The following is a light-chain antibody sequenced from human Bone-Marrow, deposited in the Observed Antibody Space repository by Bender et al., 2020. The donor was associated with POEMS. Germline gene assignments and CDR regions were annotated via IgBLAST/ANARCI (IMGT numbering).Light chain of an antibody. J-gene: IGLJ2*01. CDR1: SLRTSY. Sequence: SSELTQDPAVSVALGQTVRITCQGDSLRTSYVSWYQQKAGQAPRLVIYKDTERPSGIPERFSGSSSGTTVTLTISGAQVEDEADYYCYSAANLSGVFGGGTKLTVL. CDR3: YSAANLSGV. CDR2: KDT. V-gene: IGLV3-19*01.